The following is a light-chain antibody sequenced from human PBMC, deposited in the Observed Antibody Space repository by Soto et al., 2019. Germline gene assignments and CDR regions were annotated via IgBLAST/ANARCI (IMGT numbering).Light chain of an antibody. Sequence: DIHMNQSPSSLSASVGDRVTITCQASQDISNYLNWYQQKPGKAPKLLIYDASNLETGVPSRFSGSGSGTDFTFTISSLQPEDIAKYYCQQYDNLPPGYTCGQGTKLEIK. J-gene: IGKJ2*01. CDR3: QQYDNLPPGYT. CDR1: QDISNY. V-gene: IGKV1-33*01. CDR2: DAS.